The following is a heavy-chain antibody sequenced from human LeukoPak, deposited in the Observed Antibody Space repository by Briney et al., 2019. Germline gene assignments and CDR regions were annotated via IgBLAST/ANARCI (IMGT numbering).Heavy chain of an antibody. Sequence: GGSLRLSCAASGSTFSSYEMNWVRQAPGKGLEWVSYISSSGTTIYYADSVKGRFTISRDNAKNSLYLQMNSLRAEDTAVYYCARMGIGDAFDIWGQGTMVTVSS. CDR2: ISSSGTTI. J-gene: IGHJ3*02. CDR1: GSTFSSYE. D-gene: IGHD3-3*02. CDR3: ARMGIGDAFDI. V-gene: IGHV3-48*03.